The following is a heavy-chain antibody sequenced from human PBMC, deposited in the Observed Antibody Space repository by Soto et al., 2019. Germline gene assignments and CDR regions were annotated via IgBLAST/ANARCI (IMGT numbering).Heavy chain of an antibody. CDR1: GGSFIGYY. V-gene: IGHV4-34*01. Sequence: SLTCAFYGGSFIGYYWSWIRQPPGKGLEWIGEINHSGSTNYNQSLKSRVTISVDTSKNQFSLKLSSVTAADTAVYYCAREGAVAGSLGYDYWGQGTLVTVSS. D-gene: IGHD6-19*01. CDR2: INHSGST. CDR3: AREGAVAGSLGYDY. J-gene: IGHJ4*02.